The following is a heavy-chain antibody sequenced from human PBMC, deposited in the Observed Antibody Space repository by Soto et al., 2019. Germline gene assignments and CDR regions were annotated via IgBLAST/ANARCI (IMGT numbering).Heavy chain of an antibody. V-gene: IGHV3-23*01. Sequence: EVQLLESGGGLVEPGGSRRLSCAASGFTFSSYTMSWVRQAPGKGLEWVSTISGSGSSTYSADSVKGRFTISRDNSKNTLYLRRNSLRVEGSARDYCAKAWGIDYCGQGTLVTVSS. CDR2: ISGSGSST. J-gene: IGHJ4*02. CDR1: GFTFSSYT. CDR3: AKAWGIDY. D-gene: IGHD7-27*01.